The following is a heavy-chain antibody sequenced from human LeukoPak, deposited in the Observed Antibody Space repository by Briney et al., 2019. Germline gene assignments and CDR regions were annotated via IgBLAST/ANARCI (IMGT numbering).Heavy chain of an antibody. CDR2: INHSGSS. CDR3: ARRDSGDLFDY. V-gene: IGHV4-34*01. J-gene: IGHJ4*02. D-gene: IGHD5-12*01. Sequence: SSETLSLTCAVFGGSFSGYYWSWIRQPPGKGLEWIGEINHSGSSNYNPSLKSRVTISVDTSKNQFSLKLSSVTAADTAVYYCARRDSGDLFDYWGQGTLVTVSS. CDR1: GGSFSGYY.